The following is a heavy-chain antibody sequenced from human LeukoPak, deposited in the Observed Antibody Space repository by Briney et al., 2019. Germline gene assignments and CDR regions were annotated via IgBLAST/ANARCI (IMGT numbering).Heavy chain of an antibody. CDR1: GYTFTGYY. Sequence: ASVNVSCKASGYTFTGYYMHWVRQAPGQGLERMGWINPNSGGTNYAQKFQGRVTMTRDTSISTAYMELSRLRSDDTAVYYCARDLGITIFGVGGYWGQGTLVTVSS. CDR3: ARDLGITIFGVGGY. V-gene: IGHV1-2*02. D-gene: IGHD3-3*01. CDR2: INPNSGGT. J-gene: IGHJ4*02.